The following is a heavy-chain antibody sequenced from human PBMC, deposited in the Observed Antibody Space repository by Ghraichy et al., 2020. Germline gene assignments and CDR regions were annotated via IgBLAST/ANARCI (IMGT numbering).Heavy chain of an antibody. CDR2: IWKDGSNE. CDR1: GFTFRSYA. J-gene: IGHJ4*02. Sequence: GGSLRLSCSASGFTFRSYAMHWVRQGPGKGLEWVATIWKDGSNEYYGDSVKGRFTISRDDSKNTLYLQMNSLRAEDTGVYYCVRDWSTSGWIGPMDYFEYWGQGTRVTVSS. V-gene: IGHV3-33*01. CDR3: VRDWSTSGWIGPMDYFEY. D-gene: IGHD2-2*01.